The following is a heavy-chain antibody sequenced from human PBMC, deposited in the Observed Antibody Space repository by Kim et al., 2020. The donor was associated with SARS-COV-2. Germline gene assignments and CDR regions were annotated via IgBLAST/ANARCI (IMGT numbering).Heavy chain of an antibody. D-gene: IGHD2-8*02. CDR1: GYTFTTYS. J-gene: IGHJ4*02. Sequence: ASVKVSSKASGYTFTTYSIHWVRQAPGQRLEWMGWINPGNRNTKYSQKFQGRVIITRDTSASTAYMELGSLRSEETAMYFCAREYGGVIDYWGQGTLVTVSS. CDR2: INPGNRNT. V-gene: IGHV1-3*01. CDR3: AREYGGVIDY.